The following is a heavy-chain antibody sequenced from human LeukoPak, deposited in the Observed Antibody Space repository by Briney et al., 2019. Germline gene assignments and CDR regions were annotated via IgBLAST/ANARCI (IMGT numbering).Heavy chain of an antibody. D-gene: IGHD2-15*01. V-gene: IGHV4-61*02. CDR2: IYTSGST. J-gene: IGHJ5*02. Sequence: KPSETLSLTCTVSGNSISSGDNYWSWIRQPAGKGLEWIGRIYTSGSTNYNPSLKSRVTISGDTSKNQFSLRLSSVTAADTAVYYCARHRCSGGSCYPMNWFDPWGQGTLVTVSS. CDR3: ARHRCSGGSCYPMNWFDP. CDR1: GNSISSGDNY.